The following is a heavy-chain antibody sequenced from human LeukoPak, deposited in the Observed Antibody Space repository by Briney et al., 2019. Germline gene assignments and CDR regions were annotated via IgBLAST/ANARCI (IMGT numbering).Heavy chain of an antibody. CDR3: ARGDFYYDSSDP. CDR2: IIPIFGTA. V-gene: IGHV1-69*05. CDR1: GGTFSSYA. J-gene: IGHJ5*02. Sequence: SVKVSCKASGGTFSSYAISWVRQAPGQGLEWMGGIIPIFGTANYAQKFQGRVTITSDTSANTVYMELSSLRSEDTAVYYCARGDFYYDSSDPWGQGTLVTVSS. D-gene: IGHD3-22*01.